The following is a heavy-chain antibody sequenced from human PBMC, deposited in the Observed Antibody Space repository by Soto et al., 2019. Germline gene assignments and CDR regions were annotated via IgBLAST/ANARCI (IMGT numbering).Heavy chain of an antibody. Sequence: GGSLRLSCAASGFTFSNAWMSWVRQAPGKGLEWVGRIKSKTDGGTTDYAAPVKGRFTISRDDSKNTLYLQMNSLKTEDTAVYYCTTGLEFPAARPERALDYYYYMDVWGKGTTVTVSS. CDR1: GFTFSNAW. CDR2: IKSKTDGGTT. D-gene: IGHD6-6*01. V-gene: IGHV3-15*01. CDR3: TTGLEFPAARPERALDYYYYMDV. J-gene: IGHJ6*03.